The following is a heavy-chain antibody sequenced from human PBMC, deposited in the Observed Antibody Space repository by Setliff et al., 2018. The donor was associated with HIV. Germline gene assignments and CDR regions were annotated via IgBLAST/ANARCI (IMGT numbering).Heavy chain of an antibody. V-gene: IGHV4-61*02. CDR1: GGSISSGSYY. Sequence: PSETLSLTCTVSGGSISSGSYYWNWIRQPAGKGLEGIGRIYTSGSTNYNPSLKSRVTISVDTSKNQFSLKLSSVTAADTAVYYCAREDYYYYGMDVWGQGTTVTVSS. CDR3: AREDYYYYGMDV. CDR2: IYTSGST. J-gene: IGHJ6*02.